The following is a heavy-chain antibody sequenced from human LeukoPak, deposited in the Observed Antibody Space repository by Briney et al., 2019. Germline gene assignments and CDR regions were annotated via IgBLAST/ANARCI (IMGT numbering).Heavy chain of an antibody. CDR2: IKQDGSEK. D-gene: IGHD6-6*01. Sequence: GGSLRLSCAASGFTFTHSWMSWVRRAPGKGLEWVANIKQDGSEKYYADSVEGRFTISRDNAKNSVSLQMNSLRGEDTAVYYCVRALGSSSADYWGQGTLVTVSS. J-gene: IGHJ4*02. CDR1: GFTFTHSW. CDR3: VRALGSSSADY. V-gene: IGHV3-7*01.